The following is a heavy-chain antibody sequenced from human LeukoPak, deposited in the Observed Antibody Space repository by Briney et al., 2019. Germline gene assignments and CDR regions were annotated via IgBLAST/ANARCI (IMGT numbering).Heavy chain of an antibody. V-gene: IGHV3-33*01. D-gene: IGHD3-22*01. Sequence: GGSLRLSCAASGFIFSNYGMHWVRQARGKGLEWVAVIWFDGSNQYHADAVKGRFTISRDNSKNTLYLQMGSLRAEDTALYYCARDDFAGDSSGYIDYWGQGTLVTVSS. CDR2: IWFDGSNQ. J-gene: IGHJ4*02. CDR3: ARDDFAGDSSGYIDY. CDR1: GFIFSNYG.